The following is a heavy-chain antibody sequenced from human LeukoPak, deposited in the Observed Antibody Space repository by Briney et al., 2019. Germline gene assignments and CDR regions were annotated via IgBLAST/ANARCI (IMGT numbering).Heavy chain of an antibody. D-gene: IGHD1-26*01. CDR3: ARSQYSGSYLDY. V-gene: IGHV3-74*01. CDR2: INSDGRST. J-gene: IGHJ4*02. CDR1: GFTFSSYS. Sequence: GGSLRLSCAASGFTFSSYSMTWVRQAPGKGLVWVSRINSDGRSTRYADSVKGRFTISRDNAKNTLYLQMYSLRAEDTAVYYCARSQYSGSYLDYWGQGTLVTASS.